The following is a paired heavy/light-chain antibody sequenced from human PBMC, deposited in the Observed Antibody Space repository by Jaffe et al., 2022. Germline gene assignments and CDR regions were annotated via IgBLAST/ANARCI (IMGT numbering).Heavy chain of an antibody. J-gene: IGHJ4*02. V-gene: IGHV3-7*03. Sequence: DVQLVESGGGLVQPGGSLRLSCVVSGFTFRTHWMNWVRQAPGKGLEWVANINQDGSENFYVASVKGRFTVSRDNNKNSVHLQMNSLRAEDSAVYYCASARGFGGYDSLDYWGQGTLVTVSS. D-gene: IGHD5-12*01. CDR1: GFTFRTHW. CDR2: INQDGSEN. CDR3: ASARGFGGYDSLDY.
Light chain of an antibody. Sequence: DIQLTQSPSALSASVGDGVTITCRASQRISNYLAWYQQKPGKAPNLLIYTASNLESGVPSRFSGSASGTEFTLTISSLQPDDFATYYCQQFNNFPFTFGQGTKLEIK. CDR1: QRISNY. CDR3: QQFNNFPFT. V-gene: IGKV1-5*03. CDR2: TAS. J-gene: IGKJ2*01.